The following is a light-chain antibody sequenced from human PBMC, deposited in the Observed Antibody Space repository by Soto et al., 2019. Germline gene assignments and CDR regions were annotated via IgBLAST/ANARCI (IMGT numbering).Light chain of an antibody. V-gene: IGKV1-17*03. CDR1: QGITNT. CDR2: GAS. Sequence: DIQMTQSPSAMSASVGDRVTITCRASQGITNTLAWFQQKPGKVPKRLIYGASDLQSGVPSRLSGSGSGTEFTLTITSLQPEDFATYYCLQHNSYPYTFGQGTKLEIK. CDR3: LQHNSYPYT. J-gene: IGKJ2*01.